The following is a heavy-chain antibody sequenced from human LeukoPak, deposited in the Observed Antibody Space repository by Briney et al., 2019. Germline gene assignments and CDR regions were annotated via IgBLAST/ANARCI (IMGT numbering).Heavy chain of an antibody. D-gene: IGHD4-17*01. CDR1: GCSFSSGVYS. Sequence: PSETLSLTCAVSGCSFSSGVYSWSWIRQPPGKGMERIGYIYHSESTYYNPSLKSRVTISVDSSKNQFSLKPSSVTAADTAVYYCAGDYGDYGLFDYWGQGTLVTVSS. J-gene: IGHJ4*02. CDR3: AGDYGDYGLFDY. CDR2: IYHSEST. V-gene: IGHV4-30-2*01.